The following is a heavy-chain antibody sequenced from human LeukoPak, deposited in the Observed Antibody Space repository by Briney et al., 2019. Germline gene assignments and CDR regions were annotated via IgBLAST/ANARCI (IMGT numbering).Heavy chain of an antibody. Sequence: GGSLRLSCAASGFTFSSYWMSWVRQAPGKGLEWVANIKQDGSEKYYVDSVKGRFTISRDNAKNSLYLQMNSLRAEDTAVYYCARLLDYDILTGYYGRVYHFDYWGQGTLVTVSS. CDR2: IKQDGSEK. CDR3: ARLLDYDILTGYYGRVYHFDY. J-gene: IGHJ4*02. D-gene: IGHD3-9*01. V-gene: IGHV3-7*01. CDR1: GFTFSSYW.